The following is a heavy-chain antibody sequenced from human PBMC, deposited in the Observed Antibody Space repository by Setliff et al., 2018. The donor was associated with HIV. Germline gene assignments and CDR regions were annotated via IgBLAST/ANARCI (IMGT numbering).Heavy chain of an antibody. D-gene: IGHD2-8*01. CDR3: VKEPPHCTTQRCYYFDY. CDR1: GGSFSGYY. J-gene: IGHJ4*02. V-gene: IGHV4-34*01. CDR2: VNHLGST. Sequence: SETLSLTCAVYGGSFSGYYWSWIRQPPGKGLEWIGDVNHLGSTNYNPSLKSRVTISLDTSKNQFSLKLSSVTAEDTALYYCVKEPPHCTTQRCYYFDYWGQGTLVTV.